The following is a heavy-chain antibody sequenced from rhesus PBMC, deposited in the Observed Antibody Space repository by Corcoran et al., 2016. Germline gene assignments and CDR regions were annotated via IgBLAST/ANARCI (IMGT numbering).Heavy chain of an antibody. CDR1: GYSISSGYG. CDR3: ARDLVGAAAGRYYFDY. CDR2: ISYSGGS. V-gene: IGHV4-127*01. Sequence: QVQLQESGPGLVKPSETLSLTCAVSGYSISSGYGWSWIRQPPGKGLEWIGYISYSGGSSYPPSFKCRVTISIDPSKNQFSLKLSSVTAADTAVYYCARDLVGAAAGRYYFDYWGQGVLVTVSS. D-gene: IGHD6S26*01. J-gene: IGHJ4*01.